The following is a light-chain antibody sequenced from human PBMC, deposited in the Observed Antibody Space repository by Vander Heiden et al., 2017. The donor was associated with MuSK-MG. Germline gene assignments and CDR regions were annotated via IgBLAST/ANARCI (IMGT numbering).Light chain of an antibody. CDR2: AAS. CDR3: QQRSNWPPFT. J-gene: IGKJ4*01. CDR1: QSVSSY. V-gene: IGKV3-11*01. Sequence: EIVLRHSPATLSLSPGERATLACRASQSVSSYLAWYQQKPGQAPRLLIYAASNRATGIPARFSGSGSGTDFTLTISSLEPEDFAVYYCQQRSNWPPFTFGGGTKVEIK.